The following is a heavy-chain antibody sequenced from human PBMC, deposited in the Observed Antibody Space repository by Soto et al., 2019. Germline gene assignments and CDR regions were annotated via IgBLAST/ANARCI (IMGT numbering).Heavy chain of an antibody. CDR1: GYTFSDYY. Sequence: QVQLVQSGAEVKKPGASVKVSCKTSGYTFSDYYIHWVRQAPGQGLEWMGWINPSSGGTISAQKFQGRVTMTRDTSISTAYMELSSLKSDDTAVYFCARDRGVAGRRYNWFDPWGQGTRVTVSS. J-gene: IGHJ5*02. V-gene: IGHV1-2*02. CDR2: INPSSGGT. D-gene: IGHD6-6*01. CDR3: ARDRGVAGRRYNWFDP.